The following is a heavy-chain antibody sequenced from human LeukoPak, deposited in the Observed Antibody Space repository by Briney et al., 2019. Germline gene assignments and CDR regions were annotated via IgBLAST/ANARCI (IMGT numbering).Heavy chain of an antibody. J-gene: IGHJ4*02. CDR2: IYTSGST. CDR3: ARGTTGGYYNY. V-gene: IGHV4-61*02. D-gene: IGHD3-22*01. CDR1: GGSISSGSYY. Sequence: SETLSLTCTGSGGSISSGSYYWSWIRQPAGKGLEWIGRIYTSGSTNYNPSLKSRVTISLDTSENHFSLKLSSVTAADTAVYYCARGTTGGYYNYWGQGTLVTVSS.